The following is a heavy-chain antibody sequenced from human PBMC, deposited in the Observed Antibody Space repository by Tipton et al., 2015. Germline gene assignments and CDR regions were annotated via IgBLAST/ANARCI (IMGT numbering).Heavy chain of an antibody. Sequence: SLRLSCAASGFTFSSYDMHWVRQATGKGLEWVSAIGSAGDTYYSGSVKGRFSISRETAKNSLYLQMNSLRAGDTAVYFCARAGNYYYYAMDVWGQGALVTVSS. V-gene: IGHV3-13*01. CDR2: IGSAGDT. CDR1: GFTFSSYD. CDR3: ARAGNYYYYAMDV. J-gene: IGHJ6*02.